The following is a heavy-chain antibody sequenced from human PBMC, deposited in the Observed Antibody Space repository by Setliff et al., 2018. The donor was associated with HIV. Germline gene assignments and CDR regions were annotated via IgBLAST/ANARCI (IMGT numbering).Heavy chain of an antibody. D-gene: IGHD3-22*01. CDR1: GFYFSIYN. CDR3: ARDWDYSDSNGNLDS. J-gene: IGHJ4*02. CDR2: ITGSGGSA. Sequence: GGSLRLSCAASGFYFSIYNMSWVRQAPGKGLEWVSGITGSGGSAHYAGSVKGRFTISRDNSGNTLYLQMNSLRAADTALYYCARDWDYSDSNGNLDSWGQGTRVTVSS. V-gene: IGHV3-23*01.